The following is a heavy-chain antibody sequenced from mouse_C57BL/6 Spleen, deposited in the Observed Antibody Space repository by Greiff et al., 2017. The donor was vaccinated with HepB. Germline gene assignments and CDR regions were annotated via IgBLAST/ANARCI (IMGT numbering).Heavy chain of an antibody. CDR3: VTLRRGDYYAMDY. J-gene: IGHJ4*01. V-gene: IGHV3-6*01. CDR1: GYSITSGYY. Sequence: EVQLQESGPGLVKPSQSLSLTCSVTGYSITSGYYWNWIRQFPGNKLEWMGYISYDGSNNYNPSLKNRISITRDTSKNQFFLKLNSVTTEDTATYYCVTLRRGDYYAMDYWGQGTSVTVSS. D-gene: IGHD2-12*01. CDR2: ISYDGSN.